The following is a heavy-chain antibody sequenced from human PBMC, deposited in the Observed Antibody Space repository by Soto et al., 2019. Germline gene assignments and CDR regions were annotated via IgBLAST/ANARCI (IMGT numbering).Heavy chain of an antibody. J-gene: IGHJ4*02. D-gene: IGHD1-26*01. CDR3: ARGGGYHDY. V-gene: IGHV4-59*01. CDR1: GGSISSYY. Sequence: PSETLSLTCTVSGGSISSYYWNWIRRPPGKGLEWIGYINYSGSTNYSPSLKSRVTISVDTSKNQFSLKLTSVTAADTAVYYCARGGGYHDYWGQGTMVTVSS. CDR2: INYSGST.